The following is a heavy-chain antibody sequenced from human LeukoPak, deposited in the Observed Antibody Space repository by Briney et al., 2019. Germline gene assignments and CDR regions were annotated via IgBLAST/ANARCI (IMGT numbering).Heavy chain of an antibody. V-gene: IGHV3-23*01. CDR3: AKAVDVLLWFGESNFDY. CDR2: ISGSGGST. Sequence: GSLRLSCAASGFTFSSYGMSWVRQAPGKGLEWVSAISGSGGSTYYADSVKGRFTISRDNSKNTLYLQMNSLRAEDTAVYYCAKAVDVLLWFGESNFDYWGQGTLVTVSS. CDR1: GFTFSSYG. D-gene: IGHD3-10*01. J-gene: IGHJ4*02.